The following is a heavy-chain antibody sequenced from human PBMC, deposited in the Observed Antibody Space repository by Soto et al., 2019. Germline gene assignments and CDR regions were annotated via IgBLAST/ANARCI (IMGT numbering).Heavy chain of an antibody. Sequence: GGSLRLSCAASGFTFSSYAMHWVRQAPGKGLEWVAVISYDGSNKYYADSVKGRFTISRDNSKNTLYLQMNSLRAEDTAVYYCARDRGCSSTSCYSNYYYCYGMDVWGQGTTVTVSS. CDR1: GFTFSSYA. CDR2: ISYDGSNK. V-gene: IGHV3-30-3*01. D-gene: IGHD2-2*01. J-gene: IGHJ6*02. CDR3: ARDRGCSSTSCYSNYYYCYGMDV.